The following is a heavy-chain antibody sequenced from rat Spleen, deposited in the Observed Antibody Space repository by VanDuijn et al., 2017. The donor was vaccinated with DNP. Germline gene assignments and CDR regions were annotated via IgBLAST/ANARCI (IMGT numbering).Heavy chain of an antibody. CDR1: GFTFSSYW. J-gene: IGHJ2*01. CDR3: TTTAGWY. V-gene: IGHV5-20*01. CDR2: ISSDGDST. Sequence: EVQLVESGGGLVQPGRSLKLSCVASGFTFSSYWMYWIRQAPTKGLEWVTSISSDGDSTNYRDSVQGRFTISRDNARSSLYLQVDSLRSEDTATYYCTTTAGWYWGRGVMVTVSS. D-gene: IGHD1-1*01.